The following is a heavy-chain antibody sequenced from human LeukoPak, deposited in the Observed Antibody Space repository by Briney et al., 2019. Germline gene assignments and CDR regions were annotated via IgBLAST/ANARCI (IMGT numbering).Heavy chain of an antibody. D-gene: IGHD6-6*01. V-gene: IGHV3-7*03. J-gene: IGHJ6*02. CDR2: INSDGSEG. Sequence: PGGSLRLSCAVSGFTFSGFWMSGSRQAPGKGLEWVASINSDGSEGYYADVVKGRFTISRDNAKNSLYLQINSLRAEDTAVYYCARSSYSSSSSVWGQGTTVTVSS. CDR1: GFTFSGFW. CDR3: ARSSYSSSSSV.